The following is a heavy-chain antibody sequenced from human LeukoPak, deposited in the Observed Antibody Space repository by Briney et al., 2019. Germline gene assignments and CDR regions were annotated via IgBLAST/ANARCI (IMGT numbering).Heavy chain of an antibody. CDR1: GFTFSSSA. V-gene: IGHV3-23*01. CDR2: ISGSGDST. D-gene: IGHD2-2*03. J-gene: IGHJ4*02. CDR3: AKWIPPQTLDN. Sequence: GGSLRLSCAASGFTFSSSAMSWVRQAPGKGLEWVSSISGSGDSTYYADSVKGRFTISRDNSKNTLYLQMNSLRAEDTAVYFCAKWIPPQTLDNWGQGTLVTVSS.